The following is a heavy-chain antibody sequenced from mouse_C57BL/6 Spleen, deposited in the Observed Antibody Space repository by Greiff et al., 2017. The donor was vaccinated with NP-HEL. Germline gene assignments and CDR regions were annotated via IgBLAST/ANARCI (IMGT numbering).Heavy chain of an antibody. CDR3: ARSGVVATPFDY. Sequence: QVQLKESGAELARPGASVKLSCKASGYTFTSYGISWVKQRTGQGLEWIGEIYPRSGNTYYNEKFKGKATLTADKSSSTAYMELRSLTSEDSAVYFCARSGVVATPFDYWGQGTTLTVSS. CDR1: GYTFTSYG. D-gene: IGHD1-1*01. J-gene: IGHJ2*01. V-gene: IGHV1-81*01. CDR2: IYPRSGNT.